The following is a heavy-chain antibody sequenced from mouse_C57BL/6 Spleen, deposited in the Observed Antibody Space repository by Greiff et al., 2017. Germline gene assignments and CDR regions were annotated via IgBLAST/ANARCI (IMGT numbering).Heavy chain of an antibody. V-gene: IGHV1-64*01. Sequence: QVQLQQPGAELVKPGASVKLSCKASGYTFTSYWMHWVKQRPGQGLEWIGMIHPNSGSTNYNEKFKSKATLTVDKSSSTAYMPLSSLTSEDSAVYYCARADYYGSRGYFDVWGTGTTVTVSA. CDR3: ARADYYGSRGYFDV. CDR2: IHPNSGST. J-gene: IGHJ1*03. D-gene: IGHD1-1*01. CDR1: GYTFTSYW.